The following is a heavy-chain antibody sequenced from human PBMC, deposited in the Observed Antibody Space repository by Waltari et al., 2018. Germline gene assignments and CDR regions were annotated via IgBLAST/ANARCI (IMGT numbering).Heavy chain of an antibody. D-gene: IGHD3-10*01. CDR3: AKDAFGNTYLDH. CDR1: GFSLSHFG. V-gene: IGHV3-30*18. CDR2: ASFDGSTT. Sequence: QVQLVESGGGVVQPGMSLRLSCAASGFSLSHFGMHWVRQAPGKGLELVVLASFDGSTTYYADAVRGRFTISRDNSKNTLYLDINTLSVDDTAIYYCAKDAFGNTYLDHWGQGTLVTVSS. J-gene: IGHJ5*02.